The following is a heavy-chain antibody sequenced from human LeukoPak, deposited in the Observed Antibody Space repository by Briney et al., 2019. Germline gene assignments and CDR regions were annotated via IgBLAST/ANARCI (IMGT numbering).Heavy chain of an antibody. CDR2: ISSSSSDI. J-gene: IGHJ5*01. V-gene: IGHV3-21*01. CDR1: GFTFSNSA. Sequence: GWSLRLSCAASGFTFSNSAMNWVRQAPGKGLEWVSFISSSSSDIHYVDSVKGRFTISRDNAKNSLFLQMNNLRADDTAVYYCARDPNSDTRPGWLDHWGQGTLVTVSS. D-gene: IGHD4-23*01. CDR3: ARDPNSDTRPGWLDH.